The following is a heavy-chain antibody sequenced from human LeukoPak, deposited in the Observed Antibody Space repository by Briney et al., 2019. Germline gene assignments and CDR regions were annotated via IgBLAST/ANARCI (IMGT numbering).Heavy chain of an antibody. CDR1: GFTFSSYW. V-gene: IGHV3-7*01. CDR3: ARDMSRLPLVD. Sequence: GVLRLSCAASGFTFSSYWMSWVRQAPGKGLEWVANIKQDGSEKYYVVSVKGRFTISRDNAKNSLYLQMNSLRSEDTALYYCARDMSRLPLVDWGQGTLVTVSS. CDR2: IKQDGSEK. J-gene: IGHJ4*02. D-gene: IGHD2-15*01.